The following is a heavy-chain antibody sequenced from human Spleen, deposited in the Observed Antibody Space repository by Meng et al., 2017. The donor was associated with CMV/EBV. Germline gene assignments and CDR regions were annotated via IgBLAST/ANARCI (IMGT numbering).Heavy chain of an antibody. CDR1: GFTLSSFG. Sequence: GESLKISCTASGFTLSSFGINWIRQAPGKGLEWVSSISSIAGEFIYYADSVKGRLTISRDNSKNTVFLQVSSLRVEDTAIYYCARSPDLYCSSSSCYTLSGVVYYYGMDVWGQGTTVTVSS. CDR2: ISSIAGEFI. CDR3: ARSPDLYCSSSSCYTLSGVVYYYGMDV. V-gene: IGHV3-21*04. J-gene: IGHJ6*02. D-gene: IGHD2-2*02.